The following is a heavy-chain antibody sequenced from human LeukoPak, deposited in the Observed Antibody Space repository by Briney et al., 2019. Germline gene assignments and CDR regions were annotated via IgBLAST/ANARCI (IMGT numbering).Heavy chain of an antibody. J-gene: IGHJ4*02. CDR3: ARGDDSGYYDYFDY. CDR2: IYTGGNT. D-gene: IGHD3-22*01. Sequence: GGSLRLPCAASGFTVDSNYLSWVRQAPGKGLEWVSTIYTGGNTYYAASVKGRFTISRDFSKKTVFLHMNSLRAEDTAMYYCARGDDSGYYDYFDYWGQGALVTVSS. CDR1: GFTVDSNY. V-gene: IGHV3-53*01.